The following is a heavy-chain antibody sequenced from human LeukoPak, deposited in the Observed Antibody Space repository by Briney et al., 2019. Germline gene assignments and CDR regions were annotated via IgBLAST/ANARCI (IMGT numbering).Heavy chain of an antibody. CDR1: GFTFSNAW. J-gene: IGHJ4*02. V-gene: IGHV3-48*01. D-gene: IGHD1-20*01. Sequence: PGGSLRLSCAASGFTFSNAWMSWVRQAPGKGLEWVSYISSSSSTIYYADSVKGRFTISRDNAKNSLYLQMNSLRAEDTAVYYCASTGLIEEYNWNPPDYWGQGTLVTVSS. CDR3: ASTGLIEEYNWNPPDY. CDR2: ISSSSSTI.